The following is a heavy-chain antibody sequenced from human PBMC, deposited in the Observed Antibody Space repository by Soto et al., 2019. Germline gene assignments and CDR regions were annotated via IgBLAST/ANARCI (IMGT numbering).Heavy chain of an antibody. CDR3: AKNGQPPYYYYGMEV. V-gene: IGHV1-18*01. CDR1: GYTFTSYG. Sequence: ASVKVSCKASGYTFTSYGISWVRQAPGQGLEWMGWISGYNGDTNYAQKFQGRVTMTIDTSTTTVYMELRSLTSDDTAVYYCAKNGQPPYYYYGMEVWG. J-gene: IGHJ6*02. D-gene: IGHD2-8*01. CDR2: ISGYNGDT.